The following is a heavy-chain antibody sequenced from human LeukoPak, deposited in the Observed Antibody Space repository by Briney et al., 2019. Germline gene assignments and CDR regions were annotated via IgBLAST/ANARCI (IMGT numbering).Heavy chain of an antibody. J-gene: IGHJ5*02. V-gene: IGHV1-69*13. D-gene: IGHD4-17*01. CDR2: IIPIFGTA. CDR1: GYTFTSYY. Sequence: GASVKVSCKASGYTFTSYYMLWVRQAPGQGLEWMGGIIPIFGTANYAQKFQGRVTITADESTSTAYMELSSLRSEDTAVYYCARGFTVNWFDPWGQGTLVTVSS. CDR3: ARGFTVNWFDP.